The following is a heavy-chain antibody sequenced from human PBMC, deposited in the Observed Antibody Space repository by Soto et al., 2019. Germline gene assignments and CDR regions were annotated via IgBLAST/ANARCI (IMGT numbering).Heavy chain of an antibody. CDR2: IYYSGTT. V-gene: IGHV4-28*01. D-gene: IGHD1-26*01. Sequence: PSVPRSHTCSVSGASISSSNWCGWIRQPPGKGLEWIGYIYYSGTTYYNPSLKSRVTMSVDTSKNQFSLKLTSVTAVDTAVYYCARREIQGPIDYWCQGTLVTVSS. CDR1: GASISSSNW. J-gene: IGHJ4*02. CDR3: ARREIQGPIDY.